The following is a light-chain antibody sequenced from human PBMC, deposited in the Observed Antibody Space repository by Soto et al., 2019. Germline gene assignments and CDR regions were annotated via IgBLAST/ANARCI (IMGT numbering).Light chain of an antibody. CDR1: QSLLHSNGYNY. CDR2: LGS. J-gene: IGKJ2*01. CDR3: MQALQTPYT. V-gene: IGKV2-28*01. Sequence: DIVMTQSPLSLPVTPGEPASISCRSSQSLLHSNGYNYLDWYLQKPGQSPQLLIYLGSNRASGVPDRFSGGRSGTDFTLKISRVEAEDVGVYYCMQALQTPYTFGQGTKLDIK.